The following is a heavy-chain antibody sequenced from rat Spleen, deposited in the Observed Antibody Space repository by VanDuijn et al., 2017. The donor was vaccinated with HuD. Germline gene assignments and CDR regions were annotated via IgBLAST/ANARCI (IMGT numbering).Heavy chain of an antibody. D-gene: IGHD1-2*01. J-gene: IGHJ2*01. CDR2: INSAGST. V-gene: IGHV3-3*01. Sequence: EVQLQESGPGLVKPSQSLSLTCSVTGYSITSSYRWNWIRKFPGNKLEWMGYINSAGSTNYNPSLKSRISITRDTSKNQFFLQVNSVTTENTATYYCARDDISAIYTDGIWGQGVMVTVSS. CDR1: GYSITSSYR. CDR3: ARDDISAIYTDGI.